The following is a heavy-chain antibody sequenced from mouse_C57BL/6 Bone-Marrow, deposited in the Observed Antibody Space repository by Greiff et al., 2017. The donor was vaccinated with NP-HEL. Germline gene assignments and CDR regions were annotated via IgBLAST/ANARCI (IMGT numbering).Heavy chain of an antibody. J-gene: IGHJ1*03. CDR2: IYPGSGST. CDR1: GYTFTSYW. V-gene: IGHV1-55*01. CDR3: ASNTSQLRYFDV. D-gene: IGHD2-12*01. Sequence: VQLQQPGAELVKPGASVKMSCKASGYTFTSYWITWVKQRPGQGLEWIGDIYPGSGSTNYNEKFKSKATLTVDTSSSTAYMQLSSLTSEDSAVYYCASNTSQLRYFDVWGTGTTVTVSS.